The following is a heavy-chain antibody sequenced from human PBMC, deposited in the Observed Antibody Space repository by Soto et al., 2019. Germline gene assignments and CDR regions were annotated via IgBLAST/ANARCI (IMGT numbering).Heavy chain of an antibody. V-gene: IGHV1-18*01. CDR2: ISAYNGNT. D-gene: IGHD3-16*01. CDR1: GYTFTSYG. Sequence: ASVKVSCKASGYTFTSYGISWVRQAPGQGLEWMGWISAYNGNTNYAQKLQGRVTMTTDTSTSTAYMELRSLRSDDTAVYYCARADYIWGSYPASAFDIWGQGTMVTVSS. CDR3: ARADYIWGSYPASAFDI. J-gene: IGHJ3*02.